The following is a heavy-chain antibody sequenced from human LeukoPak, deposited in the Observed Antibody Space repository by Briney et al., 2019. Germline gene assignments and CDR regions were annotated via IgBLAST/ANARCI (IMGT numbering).Heavy chain of an antibody. V-gene: IGHV4-34*01. CDR2: INHGGST. CDR1: GVSVSSYY. Sequence: SETLSLTCAVYGVSVSSYYWAWLRQPPGKGLGWIGEINHGGSTNYNPSLKSRVTISLDTSKTQFSLKLSSLTAADTAVYYCARRKAIPAAFDIWGQGTMVTVSS. J-gene: IGHJ3*02. CDR3: ARRKAIPAAFDI.